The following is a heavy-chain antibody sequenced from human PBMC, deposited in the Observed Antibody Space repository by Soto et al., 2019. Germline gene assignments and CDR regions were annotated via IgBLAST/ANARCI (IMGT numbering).Heavy chain of an antibody. J-gene: IGHJ4*02. D-gene: IGHD6-13*01. CDR3: AMGLAASGPLDY. Sequence: GGSMRLSCAASGFTSSSPAMSWVSQAPGRGLEWFSTISGSGGTPYYADSVKGRFTISRDKSKNTRYLVLNSLRAEDTALYYCAMGLAASGPLDYWGQGTLVTVSS. V-gene: IGHV3-23*01. CDR2: ISGSGGTP. CDR1: GFTSSSPA.